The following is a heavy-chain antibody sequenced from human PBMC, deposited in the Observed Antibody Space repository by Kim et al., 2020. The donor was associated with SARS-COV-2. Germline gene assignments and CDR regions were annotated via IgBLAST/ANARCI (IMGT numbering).Heavy chain of an antibody. D-gene: IGHD5-12*01. V-gene: IGHV4-39*01. CDR1: GGSISSSSYY. Sequence: SETLSLTCTVSGGSISSSSYYWGWIRQPPGMGLEWIGSIYYSGSTYYNPSLKSRVTISVDTSKNQFSLKLSSVTAADTAVYYCARHDPQWLRFEGYFDYWGQGTLVTVSS. CDR3: ARHDPQWLRFEGYFDY. CDR2: IYYSGST. J-gene: IGHJ4*02.